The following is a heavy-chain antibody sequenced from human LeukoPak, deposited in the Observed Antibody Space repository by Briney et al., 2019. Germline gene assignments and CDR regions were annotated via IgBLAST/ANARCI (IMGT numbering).Heavy chain of an antibody. CDR2: VTGGGDTT. J-gene: IGHJ4*02. Sequence: PGGSLRLSCAASGFPFSSYGMSWVRQAPGKGLEWVSAVTGGGDTTYYADSVRGRFTISRDNSENTLYLQMNSLRAEDTAVYYCAKMQGYFDYWGQGTLVTVSS. V-gene: IGHV3-23*01. CDR1: GFPFSSYG. CDR3: AKMQGYFDY.